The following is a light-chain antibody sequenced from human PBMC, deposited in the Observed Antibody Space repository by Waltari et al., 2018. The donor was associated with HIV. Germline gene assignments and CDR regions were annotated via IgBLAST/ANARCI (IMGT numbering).Light chain of an antibody. J-gene: IGLJ2*01. V-gene: IGLV1-44*01. Sequence: QSVLTQPPSASGTPGQRVTISCSGSSSNIGGNTVTWFQQLPGTAPKPLIYTNNQRPSGVPDRFSGSKSGTSASLAISGLQSEDEADYYCAAWDDSLNGVVFGGGTKLTVL. CDR3: AAWDDSLNGVV. CDR1: SSNIGGNT. CDR2: TNN.